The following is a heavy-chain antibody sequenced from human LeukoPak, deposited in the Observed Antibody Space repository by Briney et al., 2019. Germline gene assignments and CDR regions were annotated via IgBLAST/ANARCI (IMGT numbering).Heavy chain of an antibody. J-gene: IGHJ4*02. CDR1: GFTFSDYY. V-gene: IGHV3-23*01. CDR3: AKDPKRGHFDY. D-gene: IGHD3-16*01. CDR2: ISGSGGST. Sequence: GGSLRLSCAASGFTFSDYYMSWVRQAPGKGLEWVSAISGSGGSTYYADSVKGRFTISRDNSKNTLYLQMNSLRAEDTAVYYCAKDPKRGHFDYWGQGTLVTVSS.